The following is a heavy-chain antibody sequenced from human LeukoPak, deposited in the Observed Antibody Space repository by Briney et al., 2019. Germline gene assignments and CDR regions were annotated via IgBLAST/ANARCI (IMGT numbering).Heavy chain of an antibody. CDR2: ISSSGSTI. V-gene: IGHV3-48*03. D-gene: IGHD3-10*01. J-gene: IGHJ4*02. Sequence: GGSLRLSCAASGFTFSSYEMNWVRQAPGKGLEWVSYISSSGSTIYYADSVKGRFTISRDNAENSLYLQMNSLRAEDTAVYYCAKEVRESAWFYFDYWGQGTLVTVSS. CDR3: AKEVRESAWFYFDY. CDR1: GFTFSSYE.